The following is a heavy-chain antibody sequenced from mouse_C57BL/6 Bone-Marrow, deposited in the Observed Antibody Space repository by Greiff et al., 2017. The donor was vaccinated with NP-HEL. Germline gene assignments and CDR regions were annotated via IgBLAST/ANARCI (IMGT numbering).Heavy chain of an antibody. CDR1: GYTFTSYG. CDR2: IYPRSGNT. J-gene: IGHJ1*03. V-gene: IGHV1-81*01. CDR3: ARKPRNYYGGSYRYFDV. D-gene: IGHD1-1*01. Sequence: QVQLKESGAELARPGASVKLSCKASGYTFTSYGISWVKQRTGQGLEWIGEIYPRSGNTYYNEKFKGKATLTADKSSSTAYMELRSLTSEDSAVYVCARKPRNYYGGSYRYFDVWGTGTTVTVSS.